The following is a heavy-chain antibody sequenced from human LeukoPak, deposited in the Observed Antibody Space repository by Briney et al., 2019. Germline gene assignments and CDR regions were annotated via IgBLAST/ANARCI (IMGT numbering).Heavy chain of an antibody. CDR2: ISSSTYT. CDR1: GFTFSSYS. Sequence: GGSLRLSCAASGFTFSSYSMNWVRQAPGKGLEWVSYISSSTYTNYVDSVKGRFTISRDNAKNSMYLQMNSLRAEDTAVYYCARISGSYVFDYWGQGTLVTVSS. J-gene: IGHJ4*02. D-gene: IGHD1-26*01. CDR3: ARISGSYVFDY. V-gene: IGHV3-21*05.